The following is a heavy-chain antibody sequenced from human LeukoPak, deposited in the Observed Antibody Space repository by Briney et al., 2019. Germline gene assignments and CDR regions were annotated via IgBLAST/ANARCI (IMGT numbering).Heavy chain of an antibody. CDR2: ISGSGGST. V-gene: IGHV3-23*01. J-gene: IGHJ4*02. CDR1: GFAFSSYA. D-gene: IGHD3-10*01. CDR3: AKDRVDYYSSGSFYSSTTFEN. Sequence: GGSLRLSFAASGFAFSSYAMSWVRQAPGKGLEWVSAISGSGGSTYHADSVKGRFTVSRDNSKNTLYLQMNSLRAEDTAVYYCAKDRVDYYSSGSFYSSTTFENWGQGALCTVSS.